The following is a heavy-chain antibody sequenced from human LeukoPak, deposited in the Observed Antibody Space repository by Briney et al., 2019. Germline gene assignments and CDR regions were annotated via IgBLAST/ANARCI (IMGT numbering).Heavy chain of an antibody. D-gene: IGHD5-18*01. J-gene: IGHJ2*01. Sequence: ASVKVSCKASGYTFTSYGISWVRQAPGQGLEWMGWVSPYSGKPTYGQGFTGRFVFSLDTSVSTAYLEISSLQTEDTAVYYCARAGYSYGYWYFDLWGRGTLVTVSS. CDR2: VSPYSGKP. CDR1: GYTFTSYG. V-gene: IGHV7-4-1*02. CDR3: ARAGYSYGYWYFDL.